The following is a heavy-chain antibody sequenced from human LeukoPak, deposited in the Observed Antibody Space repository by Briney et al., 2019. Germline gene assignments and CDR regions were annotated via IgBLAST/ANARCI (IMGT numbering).Heavy chain of an antibody. CDR3: AKDRGIGSSWYSGAFDI. CDR1: GFPFSSYA. V-gene: IGHV3-48*03. J-gene: IGHJ3*02. D-gene: IGHD6-13*01. CDR2: ISSSGTTK. Sequence: GGSLRLSCSASGFPFSSYAMHWVRQGPGKGLEWVSYISSSGTTKYYADSVKGRFTLSRDNAKKSLSLQMNSLRVEDTAVYYCAKDRGIGSSWYSGAFDIWGQGTMVTVSS.